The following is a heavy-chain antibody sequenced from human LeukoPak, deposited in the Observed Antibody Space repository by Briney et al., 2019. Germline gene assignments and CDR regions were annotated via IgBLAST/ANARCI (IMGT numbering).Heavy chain of an antibody. CDR2: IIPILGIA. D-gene: IGHD6-13*01. J-gene: IGHJ5*02. CDR3: ARDLYGIAAAESWFDP. Sequence: SVKVSCKASGGTFSSYAISWVRQAPGQGLEWMGRIIPILGIANYAQKFQGRVTITADKSTSTVYMELSSLRSEDTAVYYCARDLYGIAAAESWFDPWGQGTLVTVSS. CDR1: GGTFSSYA. V-gene: IGHV1-69*04.